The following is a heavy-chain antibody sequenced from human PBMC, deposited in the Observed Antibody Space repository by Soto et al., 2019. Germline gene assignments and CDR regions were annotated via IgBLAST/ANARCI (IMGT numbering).Heavy chain of an antibody. CDR3: VGETSYYDRSGSFPFGY. Sequence: PGWSLSLSCVASGYIVTPYWMSWVRQAPGKGLEWVANIKPDGSEKFYVDSVKGRFTISRDNAKNSLFLQMNSLRVEDTGVYYRVGETSYYDRSGSFPFGYWGQGTKVTVSA. CDR1: GYIVTPYW. D-gene: IGHD3-22*01. CDR2: IKPDGSEK. V-gene: IGHV3-7*01. J-gene: IGHJ4*02.